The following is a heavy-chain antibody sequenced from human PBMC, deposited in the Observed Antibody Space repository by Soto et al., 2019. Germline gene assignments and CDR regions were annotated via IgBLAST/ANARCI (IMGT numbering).Heavy chain of an antibody. J-gene: IGHJ4*02. V-gene: IGHV1-46*01. D-gene: IGHD6-13*01. CDR2: INPLPTSGST. CDR3: ARDLEAAAY. CDR1: GYIFTNYY. Sequence: QVQLVQSGAEVKKPGASVKVSCKASGYIFTNYYIHWVRQAPGQGLEWMAIINPLPTSGSTNYAQKCQGRVTVTRDTSTSTGYMELSSLKSEDTAIYYCARDLEAAAYWGQGTLVTVSS.